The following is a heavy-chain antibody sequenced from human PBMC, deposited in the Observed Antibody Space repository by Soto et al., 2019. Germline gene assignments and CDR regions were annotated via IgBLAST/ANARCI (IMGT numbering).Heavy chain of an antibody. CDR2: INYSGRT. Sequence: QVQLQQWGAGLLKPSETLSLTCAVHGGSFSDFYWSWIRQPPGKGLEWIGEINYSGRTNYNPSLKSRVTISVAPPQNQSALKLNSMTAADTAVYYCARTGHLFDYWGQGIALTVSS. CDR1: GGSFSDFY. V-gene: IGHV4-34*01. J-gene: IGHJ4*02. CDR3: ARTGHLFDY.